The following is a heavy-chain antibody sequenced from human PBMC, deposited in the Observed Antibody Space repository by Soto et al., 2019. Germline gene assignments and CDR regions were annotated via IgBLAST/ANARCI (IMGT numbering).Heavy chain of an antibody. CDR3: AKARYYDSTGYLYYFDY. CDR1: GFTFTSFA. Sequence: GGSLRLSCAASGFTFTSFAVSWVRQAPGKGLEWVSAISGSGGATYYADSVKGRFTVSRDNSRNTVYLQVDSLRAEDTAVYYCAKARYYDSTGYLYYFDYWGQGTLVTVSS. V-gene: IGHV3-23*01. CDR2: ISGSGGAT. D-gene: IGHD3-22*01. J-gene: IGHJ4*02.